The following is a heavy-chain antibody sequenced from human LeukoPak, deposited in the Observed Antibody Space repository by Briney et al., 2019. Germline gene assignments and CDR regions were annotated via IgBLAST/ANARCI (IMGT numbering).Heavy chain of an antibody. CDR3: ARGLVEKIWFGELFYYSRSHTFDP. D-gene: IGHD3-10*01. CDR2: INPNSGGT. V-gene: IGHV1-2*02. CDR1: GYTFTGYY. Sequence: GASVKVSCKASGYTFTGYYMHWVRQAPGQGLEWMGWINPNSGGTNYAQKLQGRVTMTRDTSISTAYMELSRLRSDDTAVYYCARGLVEKIWFGELFYYSRSHTFDPWGQGTLVTVSS. J-gene: IGHJ5*02.